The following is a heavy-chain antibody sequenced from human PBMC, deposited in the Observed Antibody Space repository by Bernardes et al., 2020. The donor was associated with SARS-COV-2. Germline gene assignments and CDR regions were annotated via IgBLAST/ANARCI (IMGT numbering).Heavy chain of an antibody. Sequence: ETLSLTCTVSGGSLSSVGYYWNWIRQHPGKGLEWLASIKEDGGEKSYVDSVKGRFNISRDNAKNSLYLQMNSLRGEDTAVYYCVPSSSVRGGLDYWGQGTLVTVSS. V-gene: IGHV3-7*03. CDR3: VPSSSVRGGLDY. D-gene: IGHD6-25*01. CDR2: IKEDGGEK. CDR1: GGSLSSVG. J-gene: IGHJ4*02.